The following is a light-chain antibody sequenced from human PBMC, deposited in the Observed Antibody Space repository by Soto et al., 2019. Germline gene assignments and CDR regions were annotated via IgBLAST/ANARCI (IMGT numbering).Light chain of an antibody. V-gene: IGKV3-20*01. CDR1: QSVSTSY. Sequence: EIALTQSPGTLSLSPGERATLSCRASQSVSTSYLAWYQQKPGQAPRLLIYGASSRATGIHDRFSGSGSGTDFTLTISRLEPEDFAVYYCQQHGSSPWTFGQGTKVEI. CDR3: QQHGSSPWT. CDR2: GAS. J-gene: IGKJ1*01.